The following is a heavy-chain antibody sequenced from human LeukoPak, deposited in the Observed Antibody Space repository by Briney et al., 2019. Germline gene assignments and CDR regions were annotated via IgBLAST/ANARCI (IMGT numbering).Heavy chain of an antibody. CDR1: GGSFSGYY. Sequence: PSETLSLTCAVYGGSFSGYYWSWIRQPPGKGLEWIGEINHSGSTNYNPSLKSRVTISVDTSKNQFSLKLSSVTAADTAVYYCARGGPMDYIWGSYRYRKDLHFDYWGRGTLVTVSS. D-gene: IGHD3-16*02. CDR3: ARGGPMDYIWGSYRYRKDLHFDY. J-gene: IGHJ4*02. V-gene: IGHV4-34*01. CDR2: INHSGST.